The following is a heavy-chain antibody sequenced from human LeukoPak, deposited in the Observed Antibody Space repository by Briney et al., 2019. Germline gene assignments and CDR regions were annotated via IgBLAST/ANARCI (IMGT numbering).Heavy chain of an antibody. J-gene: IGHJ6*02. CDR2: INSDGSST. Sequence: GGSLRLSCVGSGFTFSSYWMHWVRQAPGKGLVWVSRINSDGSSTSYADSVKGRFTISRDNAKNTLYLQMNSLRAEDTAVYYCARDLRLRFYYYGMDVWGQGTTVTVSS. CDR1: GFTFSSYW. D-gene: IGHD4-17*01. CDR3: ARDLRLRFYYYGMDV. V-gene: IGHV3-74*01.